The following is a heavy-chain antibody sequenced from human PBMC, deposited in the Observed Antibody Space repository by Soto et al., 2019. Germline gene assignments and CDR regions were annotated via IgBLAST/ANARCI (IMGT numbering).Heavy chain of an antibody. CDR1: GFTFSSYW. J-gene: IGHJ4*02. Sequence: GGSLRLSCAASGFTFSSYWMHWVRQAPGKGLEWVSSISSSSSYIYYADSVKGRFTISRDNAKNSLYLQMDSLRAEDTAVYYCARDVTMVRGVIILAAPDYWGQGTLVTVSS. V-gene: IGHV3-21*01. D-gene: IGHD3-10*01. CDR3: ARDVTMVRGVIILAAPDY. CDR2: ISSSSSYI.